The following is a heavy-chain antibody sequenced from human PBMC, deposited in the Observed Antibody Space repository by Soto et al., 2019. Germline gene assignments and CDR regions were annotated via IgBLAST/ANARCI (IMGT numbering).Heavy chain of an antibody. Sequence: SETLSLTCTVSGGSISSYYWSWIRQPPGKGLEWIGYIYYSGSTNYNPSLKSRVTISVDTSKNQFSLKLSSVTAADTAVYYCARATTPYSSSYNWFDPWGQGTLVTVSS. V-gene: IGHV4-59*01. CDR1: GGSISSYY. D-gene: IGHD6-6*01. CDR2: IYYSGST. CDR3: ARATTPYSSSYNWFDP. J-gene: IGHJ5*02.